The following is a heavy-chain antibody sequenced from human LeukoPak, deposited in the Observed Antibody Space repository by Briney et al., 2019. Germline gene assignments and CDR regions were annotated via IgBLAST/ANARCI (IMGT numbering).Heavy chain of an antibody. V-gene: IGHV4-59*01. J-gene: IGHJ5*02. CDR1: GGSISSYY. CDR3: ARAPDYRWFDP. Sequence: SETLYLTCTVSGGSISSYYWSWVRQPPGKGLEWIAYIYYSGSTNFNPSLKSRGTISIDTSKNQFSLKLSSVTAADTAMYYCARAPDYRWFDPWGQGTLVTVSS. CDR2: IYYSGST. D-gene: IGHD4/OR15-4a*01.